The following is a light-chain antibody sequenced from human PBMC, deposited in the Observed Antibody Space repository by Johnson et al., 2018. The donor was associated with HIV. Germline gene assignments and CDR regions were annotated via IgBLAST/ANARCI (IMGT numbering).Light chain of an antibody. V-gene: IGLV1-51*02. CDR3: GTWDGSLSAGV. CDR1: SSNIGSSP. J-gene: IGLJ1*01. CDR2: ENN. Sequence: QAVLTQPPSASGTPGQRVTISCSGSSSNIGSSPVSWYQQLPGTAPKLLIYENNKRPSEIPDRFSGSKSGTSATLGITGLQTGDEADYYCGTWDGSLSAGVFGTGTKVTFL.